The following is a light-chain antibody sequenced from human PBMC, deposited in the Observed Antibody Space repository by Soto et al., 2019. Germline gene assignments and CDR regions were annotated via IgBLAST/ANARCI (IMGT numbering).Light chain of an antibody. V-gene: IGLV2-14*01. CDR2: EVS. J-gene: IGLJ2*01. CDR3: SSYTRSSTLHVV. CDR1: SSDVGGYNY. Sequence: QSALTPPASVSGSPGQSITISCTGTSSDVGGYNYVSWYQQHPGKAPKLMIYEVSNRPSGVSNRISGSKSGNTASLTISGLQAEDEADYYCSSYTRSSTLHVVFGGGTMLTVL.